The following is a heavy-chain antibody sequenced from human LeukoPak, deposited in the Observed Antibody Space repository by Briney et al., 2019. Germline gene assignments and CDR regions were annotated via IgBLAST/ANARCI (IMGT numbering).Heavy chain of an antibody. CDR1: GYTFTGYY. CDR3: ARYMAAAGTFDY. V-gene: IGHV1-2*02. CDR2: INPNSGGT. J-gene: IGHJ4*02. D-gene: IGHD6-13*01. Sequence: PGASVKVSCKASGYTFTGYYMHWVRQAPGQGLEWMGWINPNSGGTNYAQKFQGRVTMTRDTSISTAYMEVSRLRSDDSAVYYCARYMAAAGTFDYWGQGTLVTVSS.